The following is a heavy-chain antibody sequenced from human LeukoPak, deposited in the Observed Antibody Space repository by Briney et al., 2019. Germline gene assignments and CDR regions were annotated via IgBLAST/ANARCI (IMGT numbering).Heavy chain of an antibody. CDR2: ISVYSGNT. CDR3: ARKEVGSSGYFLNFDY. J-gene: IGHJ4*02. V-gene: IGHV1-18*01. CDR1: GYTFTTYG. D-gene: IGHD3-22*01. Sequence: ASVKVSCKASGYTFTTYGISWVRQAPGQGLEWMGWISVYSGNTNYARKLQGRVTMTTDTSTSTAYMELRSLRSDDTAVYYCARKEVGSSGYFLNFDYWGQGTLVTVSS.